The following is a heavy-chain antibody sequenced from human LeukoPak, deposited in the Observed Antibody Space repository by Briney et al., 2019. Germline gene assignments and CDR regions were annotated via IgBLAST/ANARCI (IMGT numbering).Heavy chain of an antibody. J-gene: IGHJ4*02. CDR3: ARDKVPYDY. CDR2: ISAYNGHT. V-gene: IGHV1-18*01. CDR1: GYTFRSYG. Sequence: ASVKVSCKASGYTFRSYGISWVRQAPGQGLEWMGWISAYNGHTNYAQNLQGRVTMTTDTSASTAYMELRSLRSDDTAVYYCARDKVPYDYWGQGTLVTVSS.